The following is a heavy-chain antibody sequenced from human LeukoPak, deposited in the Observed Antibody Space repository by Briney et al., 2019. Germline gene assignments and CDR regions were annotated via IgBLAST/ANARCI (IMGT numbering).Heavy chain of an antibody. Sequence: PGGSLRLSCAASGFTFSDSAMHWVRQASGKGLEWVGRIRSKANNYATAYAASVKGRFTISRDDSKNTAYLRMNSLKTEDTAVYYCTRPQGTPYNRFDPWGQGTLVTVSS. V-gene: IGHV3-73*01. D-gene: IGHD2-15*01. CDR3: TRPQGTPYNRFDP. J-gene: IGHJ5*02. CDR2: IRSKANNYAT. CDR1: GFTFSDSA.